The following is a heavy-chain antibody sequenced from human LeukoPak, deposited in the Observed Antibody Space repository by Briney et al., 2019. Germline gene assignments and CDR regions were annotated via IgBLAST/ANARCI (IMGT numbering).Heavy chain of an antibody. V-gene: IGHV1-2*02. Sequence: ASVKVSCKASGYTFTGYYLHWVRQAPGQGLEWMGWINPNSGGTNYAQKFQGRVTMTRDTSISTAYMELSRLRFDDTALYYCARVRGDYGGQHVDYWGQGTLVTVSS. CDR1: GYTFTGYY. J-gene: IGHJ4*02. CDR2: INPNSGGT. CDR3: ARVRGDYGGQHVDY. D-gene: IGHD4-23*01.